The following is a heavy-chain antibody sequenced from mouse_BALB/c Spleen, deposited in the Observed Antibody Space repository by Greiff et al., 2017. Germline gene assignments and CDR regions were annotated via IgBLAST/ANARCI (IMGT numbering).Heavy chain of an antibody. CDR3: ARTPNAMDY. Sequence: EVQLQQSGAELVRPGALVKLSCKGSGFNIKDYYMHWVKQRPEQGLEWIGWIDPENGNTIYDPKFQGKASITADTSSNTAYLQLSSLTSEDTAVYYCARTPNAMDYWGQGTSVTVSS. CDR1: GFNIKDYY. J-gene: IGHJ4*01. V-gene: IGHV14-1*02. CDR2: IDPENGNT.